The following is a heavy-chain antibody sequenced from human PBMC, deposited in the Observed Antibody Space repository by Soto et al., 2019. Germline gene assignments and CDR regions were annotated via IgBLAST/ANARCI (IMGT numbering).Heavy chain of an antibody. CDR1: GGSFSGYY. Sequence: QVQLQQWGAGLLKPSETLSLTCAVYGGSFSGYYWSWIRQPPGKGLEWIGEINHSGSTNYNPSLKSRVNISVDPSKNPFALNLSSVTAADTAVYYWARPYIMVRGRAKWFDPWGQGTLVTVSS. CDR3: ARPYIMVRGRAKWFDP. D-gene: IGHD3-10*01. CDR2: INHSGST. J-gene: IGHJ5*02. V-gene: IGHV4-34*01.